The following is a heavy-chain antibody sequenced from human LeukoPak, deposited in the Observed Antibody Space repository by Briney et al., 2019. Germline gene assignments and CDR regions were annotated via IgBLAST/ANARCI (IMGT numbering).Heavy chain of an antibody. CDR2: ISSSSNYI. V-gene: IGHV3-21*01. CDR3: ARAGVNYDSSGYFPDDAFDI. CDR1: GFTFSSYS. J-gene: IGHJ3*02. D-gene: IGHD3-22*01. Sequence: PGGSLRLSCAASGFTFSSYSMKWVRQAPGKGLERVSSISSSSNYIYYADSVKGRFTISRDNAKNSLYLQMHSLRAEDTSVYYCARAGVNYDSSGYFPDDAFDIWGQGTMVTVSS.